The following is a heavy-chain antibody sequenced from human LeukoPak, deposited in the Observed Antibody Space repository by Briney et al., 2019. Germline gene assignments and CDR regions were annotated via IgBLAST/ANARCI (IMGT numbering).Heavy chain of an antibody. Sequence: ASVKVSCKASGYTFTSYYMHWVRQAPGQGLEWMGIINPSGGSTSYAQKLQGRVTMTTDTSTSTAYMELRSLRSDDTAVYYCARAPCSGGSCYYYGYWGQGTLVTVSS. CDR1: GYTFTSYY. V-gene: IGHV1-46*01. J-gene: IGHJ4*02. CDR2: INPSGGST. CDR3: ARAPCSGGSCYYYGY. D-gene: IGHD2-15*01.